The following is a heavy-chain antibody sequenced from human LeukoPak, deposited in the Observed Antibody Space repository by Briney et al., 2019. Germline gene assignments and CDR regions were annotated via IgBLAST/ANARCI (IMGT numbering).Heavy chain of an antibody. CDR3: AYQGDFRAFDY. D-gene: IGHD3-10*01. Sequence: GGSLRLSCAASGFTFSSYSMNWVRQAPGKGLEWVSYISSSSSTIYYADSVKGRFTISRDNAKNSLYLQMNSLRAEDTAVYYCAYQGDFRAFDYWGQGTLVTASS. CDR2: ISSSSSTI. V-gene: IGHV3-48*01. CDR1: GFTFSSYS. J-gene: IGHJ4*02.